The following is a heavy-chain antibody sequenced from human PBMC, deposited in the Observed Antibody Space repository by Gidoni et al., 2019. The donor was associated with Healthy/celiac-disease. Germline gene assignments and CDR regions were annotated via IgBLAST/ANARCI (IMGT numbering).Heavy chain of an antibody. D-gene: IGHD3-3*01. J-gene: IGHJ3*02. CDR2: IKSQTDGGTT. Sequence: EVQLVESGGGLVKPGGYLRLSCAASGFTVSNAWMSWVRQAPGKGLEWVGRIKSQTDGGTTDYAAPVKGRFTISRDDSKNTLYLQMNSLKTEDTAVYYCTASYDFWSGYYTGAFDIWGQGTMVTVSS. CDR3: TASYDFWSGYYTGAFDI. V-gene: IGHV3-15*01. CDR1: GFTVSNAW.